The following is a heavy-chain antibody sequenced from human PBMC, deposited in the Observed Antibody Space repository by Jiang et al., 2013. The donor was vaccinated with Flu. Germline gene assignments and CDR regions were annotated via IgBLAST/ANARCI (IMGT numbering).Heavy chain of an antibody. CDR1: GGSSSTSY. CDR2: ITPSGST. V-gene: IGHV4-4*07. Sequence: SLTCTDSGGSSSTSYWTWIRQPAGKGLEWIGRITPSGSTNYNPSLKSRVIMSVDTSKDQFSLKLSSVTAADTAVYYCARGRVRDFWGQGTLVTVSS. CDR3: ARGRVRDF. D-gene: IGHD3-10*01. J-gene: IGHJ4*02.